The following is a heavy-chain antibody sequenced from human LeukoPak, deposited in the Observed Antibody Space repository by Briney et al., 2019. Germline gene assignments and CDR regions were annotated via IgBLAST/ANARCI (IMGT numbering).Heavy chain of an antibody. V-gene: IGHV1-18*01. CDR2: ISAYNGNT. D-gene: IGHD3-22*01. Sequence: ASVKVSCKASGYTFTSYGISWVRQAPGQGLEWMGWISAYNGNTNYAQKLQGRVTMTTDTSTSTAYMELRSLRSDDTAVYYCARGPLITMIVVGTPHWFDPWGQGTLVTVSS. CDR3: ARGPLITMIVVGTPHWFDP. J-gene: IGHJ5*02. CDR1: GYTFTSYG.